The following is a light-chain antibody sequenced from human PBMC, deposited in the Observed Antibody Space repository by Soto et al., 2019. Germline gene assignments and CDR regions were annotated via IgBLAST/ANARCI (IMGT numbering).Light chain of an antibody. V-gene: IGKV3-15*01. J-gene: IGKJ1*01. CDR1: QSVNSN. CDR2: RAS. Sequence: EIVMTQSPATLSVSPGERVTLSCRASQSVNSNLAWYQQKPGQAPRLLIYRASTRATGFPARFSGSGSGTDFTLTISGLQSEDFAVYYCQQYNYWPTFGQGTKVEIK. CDR3: QQYNYWPT.